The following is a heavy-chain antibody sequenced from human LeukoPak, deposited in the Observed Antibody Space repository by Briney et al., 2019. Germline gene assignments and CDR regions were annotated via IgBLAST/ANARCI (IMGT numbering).Heavy chain of an antibody. D-gene: IGHD3-10*01. Sequence: PSETLSLTCAVSGVSISSGGYSWSWIRQPPGKALEWIGYIYHSGSTYHSPSLKGRVTISVDRSKNQFSLKLSSVTAVDTAVYYCARKENVYYYFDYWGQGTLVTVSS. CDR3: ARKENVYYYFDY. J-gene: IGHJ4*02. CDR2: IYHSGST. V-gene: IGHV4-30-2*01. CDR1: GVSISSGGYS.